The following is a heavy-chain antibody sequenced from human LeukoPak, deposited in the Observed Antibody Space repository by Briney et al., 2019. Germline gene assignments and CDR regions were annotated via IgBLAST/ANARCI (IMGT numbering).Heavy chain of an antibody. J-gene: IGHJ4*02. V-gene: IGHV3-48*03. CDR1: GFTFSSYE. CDR2: ISRSGSTT. CDR3: ARDRSSSWYGEFDY. D-gene: IGHD6-13*01. Sequence: GGSLRLSCAASGFTFSSYEMNWVRQAPGEGLEWVSYISRSGSTTYYADSVKGRFTISRDNAKNSLYLQMNSLRAEDTAVYYCARDRSSSWYGEFDYWGQGTLVTVSS.